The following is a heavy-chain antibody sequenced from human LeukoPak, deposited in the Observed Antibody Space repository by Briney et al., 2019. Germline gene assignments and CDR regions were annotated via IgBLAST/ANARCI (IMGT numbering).Heavy chain of an antibody. V-gene: IGHV4-39*01. D-gene: IGHD2-15*01. CDR1: GVSISTSTHY. CDR3: VRQGGWGGAASLIEF. J-gene: IGHJ4*02. CDR2: MFYRGTT. Sequence: SETLSLTCTVSGVSISTSTHYWAWIRQPPGRGLEWIASMFYRGTTYYNASLRSRVTLSVDTSMNQFSLKLSSLTASDTATFYCVRQGGWGGAASLIEFWGQGTPVTVSS.